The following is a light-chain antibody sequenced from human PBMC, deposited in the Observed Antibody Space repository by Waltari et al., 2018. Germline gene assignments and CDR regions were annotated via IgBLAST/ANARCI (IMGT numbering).Light chain of an antibody. CDR3: QQYNNWPPGA. J-gene: IGKJ1*01. CDR2: GAS. CDR1: QSVSSN. V-gene: IGKV3-15*01. Sequence: EIVMTQSPPTLSVSHGERATLSCRASQSVSSNLAWYQQKPGQAPRLLIHGASTRATGIPARFSGSGSGTEFTLTISSLQSEDFAVYYCQQYNNWPPGAFGQGTKVEIK.